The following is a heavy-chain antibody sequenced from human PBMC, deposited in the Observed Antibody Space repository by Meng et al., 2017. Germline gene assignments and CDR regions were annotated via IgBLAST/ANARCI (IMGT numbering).Heavy chain of an antibody. CDR3: TRSYYYESTGYIRDFDY. D-gene: IGHD3-22*01. V-gene: IGHV3-30*01. J-gene: IGHJ4*02. CDR2: ISYDGSNE. Sequence: GESLKISCAASEFTFSNYAMHWVRQAPGKGLEWVAVISYDGSNEDYADSVKGRFTISRDNSQNTLFLEVNSLRVEDSAVYYCTRSYYYESTGYIRDFDYWGLGTLVTVSS. CDR1: EFTFSNYA.